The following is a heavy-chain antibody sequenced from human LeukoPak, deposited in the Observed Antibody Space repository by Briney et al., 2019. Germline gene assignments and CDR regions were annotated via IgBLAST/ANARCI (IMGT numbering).Heavy chain of an antibody. CDR2: IKQDESEK. CDR3: AGRIFDI. D-gene: IGHD2-15*01. Sequence: PGGSLRLSCAASGFALSKYWMSWVRQAPGKGLEWVANIKQDESEKYYVDSVKGRFTISRDNADNSLHLQMNSLRAEDTAVYYCAGRIFDIWGQGTMVTVSS. J-gene: IGHJ3*02. CDR1: GFALSKYW. V-gene: IGHV3-7*01.